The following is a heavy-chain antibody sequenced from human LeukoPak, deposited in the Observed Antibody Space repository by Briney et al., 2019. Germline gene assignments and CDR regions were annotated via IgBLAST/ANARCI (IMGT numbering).Heavy chain of an antibody. CDR2: ISSSSSYI. CDR3: ASAFGGVIGDY. CDR1: GFTFSSYT. Sequence: GGSLRLSCAASGFTFSSYTMNWVRQAPGKGLEWVSSISSSSSYIYYADSVKGRFTISRDNAKNSLCLQMNSLRAEDTAVYYCASAFGGVIGDYWGQGTLVTVSS. J-gene: IGHJ4*02. D-gene: IGHD3-16*01. V-gene: IGHV3-21*01.